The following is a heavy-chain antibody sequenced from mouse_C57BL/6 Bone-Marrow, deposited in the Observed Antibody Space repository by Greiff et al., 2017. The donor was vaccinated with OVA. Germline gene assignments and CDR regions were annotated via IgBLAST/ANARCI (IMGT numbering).Heavy chain of an antibody. D-gene: IGHD2-3*01. J-gene: IGHJ2*01. CDR3: ARPGYWGWFDY. Sequence: QVQLQQSGPGLVQPSQSLSITCTVSGFSLTSYGVHWVRQSPGKGLEWLGVIWSGGSTDYNAAFISRLSISKDNSKSQVFFKMNSLQADDTAIYNCARPGYWGWFDYGGQGTTLTVSS. CDR2: IWSGGST. CDR1: GFSLTSYG. V-gene: IGHV2-2*01.